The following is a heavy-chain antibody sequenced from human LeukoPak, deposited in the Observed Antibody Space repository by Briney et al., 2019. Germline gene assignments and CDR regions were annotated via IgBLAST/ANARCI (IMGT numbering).Heavy chain of an antibody. Sequence: PSETLSLTCTVSGGSISSSSYYWGWIRQPPGKGLEWIGSIYYSGSTYYNPSLKSRVTISVDTSKNQFSLKLSSVTAADTAVYYCARYYGSGRTFDYWGQGTLVTVSS. CDR2: IYYSGST. J-gene: IGHJ4*02. V-gene: IGHV4-39*01. CDR3: ARYYGSGRTFDY. CDR1: GGSISSSSYY. D-gene: IGHD3-10*01.